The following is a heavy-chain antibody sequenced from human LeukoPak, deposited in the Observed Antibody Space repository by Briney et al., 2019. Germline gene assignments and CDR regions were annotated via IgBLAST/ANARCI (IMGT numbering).Heavy chain of an antibody. CDR3: ARDGIDYYDGRGYYSSAF. Sequence: PSETLSLTCTVSGGSISSYYWSWIRQPPGKGLEWIGYIYYSGSTNYNPSLKSRVTISVDTSKNQFSLKLSSVTAADTAVYFCARDGIDYYDGRGYYSSAFWGQGTLVIVSS. J-gene: IGHJ4*02. D-gene: IGHD3-22*01. V-gene: IGHV4-59*12. CDR1: GGSISSYY. CDR2: IYYSGST.